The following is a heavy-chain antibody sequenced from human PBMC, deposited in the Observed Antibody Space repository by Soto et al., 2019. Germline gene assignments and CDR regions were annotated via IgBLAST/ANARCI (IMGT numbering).Heavy chain of an antibody. Sequence: GSGPTLVNPIQTLTPTCTFFGFSLTTSGMCVSWIRQHPGKALEWLALIDWDDDNYYSTPLKTRRTISKYTSKKQVAPTMTNMNTVDTATYYCARTRASSSGCSASFDYWGQGTLVTVSS. CDR3: ARTRASSSGCSASFDY. CDR1: GFSLTTSGMC. V-gene: IGHV2-70*01. CDR2: IDWDDDN. D-gene: IGHD6-19*01. J-gene: IGHJ4*02.